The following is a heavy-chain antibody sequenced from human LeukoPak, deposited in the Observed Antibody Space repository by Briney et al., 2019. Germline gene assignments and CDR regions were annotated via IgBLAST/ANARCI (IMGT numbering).Heavy chain of an antibody. J-gene: IGHJ5*02. CDR1: GFTFGDYA. D-gene: IGHD5-12*01. V-gene: IGHV3-49*04. CDR3: TRHIVATMYWFDP. Sequence: GGSLRLSCTASGFTFGDYAMSWVRQAPGKGLEWVGFIRSKAYGGTTEYAASVKGRFTISRDDSKSIAYLQMNSLKTEDTAVYYCTRHIVATMYWFDPRGQGTLVTVSS. CDR2: IRSKAYGGTT.